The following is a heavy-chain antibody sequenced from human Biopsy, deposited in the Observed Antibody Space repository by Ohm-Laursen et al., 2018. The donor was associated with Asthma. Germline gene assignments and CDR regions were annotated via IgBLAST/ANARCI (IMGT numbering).Heavy chain of an antibody. J-gene: IGHJ6*02. CDR2: ISYGGKT. CDR3: ARRITIFGVVQKDHGMDA. V-gene: IGHV4-39*01. D-gene: IGHD3-3*01. Sequence: SDTLSLTCAVSGGSMTPTSHYWDWIRQAPGKGLEWIGYISYGGKTSYNPSLKNRVTISRDTSKNQFSLRLPSVTAADTAVYFCARRITIFGVVQKDHGMDAWGQGTTVIVSS. CDR1: GGSMTPTSHY.